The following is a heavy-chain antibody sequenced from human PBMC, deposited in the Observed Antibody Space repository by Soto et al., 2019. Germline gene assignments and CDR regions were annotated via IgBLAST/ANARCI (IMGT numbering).Heavy chain of an antibody. CDR2: INAGNGNT. Sequence: QVQLVQSGAEVKKPGASVKVSCKASGYTFTSYAMSWVRQAPGQRLEWMGWINAGNGNTKYSQKIQGRVTITRDTSPSTPYLEPSSLGYEDTAVYSGAKDPPQGLWGQGTLVTVSS. V-gene: IGHV1-3*01. CDR3: AKDPPQGL. J-gene: IGHJ4*02. CDR1: GYTFTSYA.